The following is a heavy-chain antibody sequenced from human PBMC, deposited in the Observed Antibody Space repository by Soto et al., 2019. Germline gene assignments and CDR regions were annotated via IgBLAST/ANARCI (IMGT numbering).Heavy chain of an antibody. Sequence: QVQLQESGPGLVKPSQTLSLTCTVSGDSITSGDYYWSWVRQPPGKGLEWIGYIFYSGSTYYKASLKSRVTFSLDMSRNQFSLKLTSVTAADTAVYYCARAEVAVAGSGWFDAWGHGTLVTVSS. CDR1: GDSITSGDYY. V-gene: IGHV4-30-4*01. J-gene: IGHJ5*01. CDR3: ARAEVAVAGSGWFDA. D-gene: IGHD6-19*01. CDR2: IFYSGST.